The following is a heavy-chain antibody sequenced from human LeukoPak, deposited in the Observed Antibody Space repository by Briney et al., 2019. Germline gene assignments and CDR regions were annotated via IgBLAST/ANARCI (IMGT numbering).Heavy chain of an antibody. J-gene: IGHJ4*02. CDR2: IKQDGSEK. CDR1: GFTFSSYW. CDR3: ARVSGS. Sequence: GGSLRLSCAASGFTFSSYWISWVRQAPGKGLEWVANIKQDGSEKYYVDSVKGRFTISRDNAKNSLYLQMNSLRAEDTAVYYCARVSGSWGQGTLVTVSS. D-gene: IGHD1-26*01. V-gene: IGHV3-7*01.